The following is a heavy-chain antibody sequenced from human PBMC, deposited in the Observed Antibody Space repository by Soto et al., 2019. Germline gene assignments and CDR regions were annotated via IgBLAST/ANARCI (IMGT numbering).Heavy chain of an antibody. D-gene: IGHD2-15*01. CDR3: ARSQGGSSSLDIYYYYYYGMDV. Sequence: SVKVSCTAPGGTFSSYAISWVRQAPGQGLEWMGGIIPIFGTAKYAQKFQGRVTITADESTSTGYMELSSLRSEDTAVYYCARSQGGSSSLDIYYYYYYGMDVWGQGTTVTVSS. CDR2: IIPIFGTA. J-gene: IGHJ6*02. V-gene: IGHV1-69*13. CDR1: GGTFSSYA.